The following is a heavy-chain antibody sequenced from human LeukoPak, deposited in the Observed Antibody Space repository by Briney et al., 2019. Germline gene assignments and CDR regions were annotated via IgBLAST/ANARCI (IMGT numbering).Heavy chain of an antibody. CDR3: ATERLGATWFGP. CDR1: GYTFRGNV. J-gene: IGHJ5*02. D-gene: IGHD6-25*01. V-gene: IGHV1-3*01. CDR2: INDDGDT. Sequence: ASVKVSCKGSGYTFRGNVMHWVRQAPGQRPQWMGWINDDGDTKYSQSLQGRVTISRDTSASTFYMELSWLTFEDTAIYYCATERLGATWFGPWGQGTLVTVPS.